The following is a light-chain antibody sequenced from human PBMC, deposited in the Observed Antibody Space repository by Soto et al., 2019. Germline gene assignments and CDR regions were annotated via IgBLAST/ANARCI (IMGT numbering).Light chain of an antibody. Sequence: EIVVTQSPVTLSVSPGERATLSCRASQSVSSNLAWYQQKPGQAPRLLIYGASTRATGIPARFSGSRSGTEFTLTISGLQSEDFAVYYCQQYNNWPLTFGGGTKV. CDR3: QQYNNWPLT. J-gene: IGKJ4*01. CDR2: GAS. CDR1: QSVSSN. V-gene: IGKV3-15*01.